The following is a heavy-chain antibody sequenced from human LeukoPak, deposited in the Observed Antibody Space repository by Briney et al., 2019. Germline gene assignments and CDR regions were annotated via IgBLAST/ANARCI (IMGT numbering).Heavy chain of an antibody. V-gene: IGHV4-38-2*02. CDR3: ARRLGPLKTRYYYYYYMDV. Sequence: PSETLSLTCTVSGYSISSGYYWGWIRQPPGKGLEWIGSIYHSGSTYYNPSLKSRVTISVDTSKNQFSLKLSSVTAADTAVYYCARRLGPLKTRYYYYYYMDVWGKGTTVTISS. D-gene: IGHD5/OR15-5a*01. CDR2: IYHSGST. J-gene: IGHJ6*03. CDR1: GYSISSGYY.